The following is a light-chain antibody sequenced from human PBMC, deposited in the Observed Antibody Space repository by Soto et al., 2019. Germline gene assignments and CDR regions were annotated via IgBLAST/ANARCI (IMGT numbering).Light chain of an antibody. CDR2: EGS. CDR3: CSYAGGSTFVV. Sequence: QSALTQPASVSGSPGQSITISCTGTSSDGGSYNLVSWYQQHPGKAPKLMLYEGSKRPSGVSNRFSGSKSGNTASLTISGLQAEDEADYYCCSYAGGSTFVVFGGGTKLTVL. J-gene: IGLJ2*01. V-gene: IGLV2-23*03. CDR1: SSDGGSYNL.